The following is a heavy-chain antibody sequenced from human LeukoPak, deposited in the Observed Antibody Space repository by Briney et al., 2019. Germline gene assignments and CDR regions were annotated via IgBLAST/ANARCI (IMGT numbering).Heavy chain of an antibody. CDR1: GDSINSGDNY. Sequence: SETLSLTCSVSGDSINSGDNYWTWIRQHPGKGLEWIGYIYYSGTTDYSPSLKSRLTISMDTSKNQFSLRLTSLTTADTAVYYCARAPQDHYGSGMRSFDSWGQGILATVSS. J-gene: IGHJ4*01. CDR2: IYYSGTT. D-gene: IGHD3-10*01. V-gene: IGHV4-31*03. CDR3: ARAPQDHYGSGMRSFDS.